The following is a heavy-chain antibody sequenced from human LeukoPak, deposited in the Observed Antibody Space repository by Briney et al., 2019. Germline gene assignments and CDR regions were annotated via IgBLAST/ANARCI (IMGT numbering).Heavy chain of an antibody. V-gene: IGHV3-7*04. CDR1: GFTFSNYW. D-gene: IGHD3-10*01. J-gene: IGHJ5*02. CDR3: ARATGDGPLDL. CDR2: IKQDGSEK. Sequence: GGSLRLSCAASGFTFSNYWMTWVRQAPGKGLEWVANIKQDGSEKYYVDSVKGRFTISRDNAKNSLYLQMNSLRAEDTAVYYCARATGDGPLDLWGQGTLVTVSS.